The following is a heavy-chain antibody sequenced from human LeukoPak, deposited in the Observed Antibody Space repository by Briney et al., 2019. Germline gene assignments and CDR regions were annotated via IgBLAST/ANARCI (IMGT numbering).Heavy chain of an antibody. CDR3: ARIYGGSSSINWFDP. J-gene: IGHJ5*02. V-gene: IGHV1-18*01. D-gene: IGHD6-13*01. CDR1: GYTFTSYG. Sequence: ASVKVSCKASGYTFTSYGINWVRQAPGQGLEWMGWISTYNGNTNYAQKLQGRVTMTTDTSTSTAYMELRSLRSDDTAVYYCARIYGGSSSINWFDPWGQGTLVTVSS. CDR2: ISTYNGNT.